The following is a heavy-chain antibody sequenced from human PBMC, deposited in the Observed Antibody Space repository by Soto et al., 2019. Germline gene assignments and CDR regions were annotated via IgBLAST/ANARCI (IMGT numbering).Heavy chain of an antibody. J-gene: IGHJ4*02. V-gene: IGHV1-8*01. CDR3: ARGEPRGYSSGSGNDY. Sequence: QVQLVQSGAEVKKPGPSVKVSCKASGYTFTSYDINWVRQATGQGLEWMGWMNPNRGNTGYAQKFQGRVTMTRNTSISTAYMELSSLRSEDTAVYYCARGEPRGYSSGSGNDYWGQGTLVTVSS. CDR1: GYTFTSYD. D-gene: IGHD6-19*01. CDR2: MNPNRGNT.